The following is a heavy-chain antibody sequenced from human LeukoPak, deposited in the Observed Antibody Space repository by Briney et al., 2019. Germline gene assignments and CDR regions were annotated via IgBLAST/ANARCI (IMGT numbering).Heavy chain of an antibody. D-gene: IGHD1-26*01. CDR2: MRSDGSDE. CDR3: TREWELPNVDY. CDR1: GLTLRSYA. V-gene: IGHV3-30*02. Sequence: PGGSLRLSCAASGLTLRSYAMHWVRQAPGKGLEWVAFMRSDGSDEHYADSVKGRFTISRDNSHNTLYLQMNSLKTEDTAVYYCTREWELPNVDYWGQGTLVTVSS. J-gene: IGHJ4*02.